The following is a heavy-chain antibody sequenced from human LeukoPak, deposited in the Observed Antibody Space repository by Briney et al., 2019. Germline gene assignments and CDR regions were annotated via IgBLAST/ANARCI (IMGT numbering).Heavy chain of an antibody. CDR2: IYYSGST. V-gene: IGHV4-59*01. J-gene: IGHJ4*02. D-gene: IGHD1-14*01. Sequence: KPSETLSLTCTVSGGSISSYHWSWVRQPPGKGLEWIGYIYYSGSTNYNPSLKSRVTISVDTSKNQFSLKLSSVTAADTAVYYCARDGNPFDYWGQGTLVTVSS. CDR1: GGSISSYH. CDR3: ARDGNPFDY.